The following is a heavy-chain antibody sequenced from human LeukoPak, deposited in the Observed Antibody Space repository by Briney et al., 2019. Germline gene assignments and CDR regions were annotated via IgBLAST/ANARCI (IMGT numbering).Heavy chain of an antibody. CDR2: ISGSGGST. J-gene: IGHJ5*02. V-gene: IGHV3-23*01. Sequence: GGSLGLSCAASGFTFSSYAMSWVRQAPGKGLEWVSAISGSGGSTNYADSVKGRFTISRDNAKNSLYLQMNSLRAEDTAVYYCARDIVVPVAGWFDPWGQGTLVTVSS. CDR1: GFTFSSYA. CDR3: ARDIVVPVAGWFDP. D-gene: IGHD2-15*01.